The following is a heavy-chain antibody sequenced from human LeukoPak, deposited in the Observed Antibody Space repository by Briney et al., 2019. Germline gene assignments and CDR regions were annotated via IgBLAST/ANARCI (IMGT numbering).Heavy chain of an antibody. CDR3: ASWPVGWYGEDS. Sequence: GGSLRLSCAASGFTFSSYAMCWVRQAPGKGLEWVSAISGSGGSTYYADSVKGRFTISRDNSKNTLYLQMNSLRVEDTAVYYCASWPVGWYGEDSWGQGTLVTVSS. D-gene: IGHD6-19*01. CDR2: ISGSGGST. CDR1: GFTFSSYA. J-gene: IGHJ4*02. V-gene: IGHV3-23*01.